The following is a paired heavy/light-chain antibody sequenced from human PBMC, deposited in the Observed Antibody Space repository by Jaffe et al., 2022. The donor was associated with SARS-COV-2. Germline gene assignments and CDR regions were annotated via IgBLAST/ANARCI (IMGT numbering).Heavy chain of an antibody. J-gene: IGHJ4*02. D-gene: IGHD6-19*01. Sequence: EVQLVESGGGLVQPGGSLRLSCAASGFTFSSYSMNWVRQAPGKGLEWVSYISSSSRTIYYADSVKGRFTISRDNAKNSLYVQMNSLRAEDTAVYYCAREPNSGWNFDYWGQGTLVTVSS. CDR2: ISSSSRTI. V-gene: IGHV3-48*01. CDR3: AREPNSGWNFDY. CDR1: GFTFSSYS.
Light chain of an antibody. CDR1: ALPKKY. J-gene: IGLJ3*02. V-gene: IGLV3-10*01. CDR3: YSTDSSGNHRV. CDR2: EDS. Sequence: SYELTQPPSVSVSPGQTARITCSGDALPKKYDYWYQQKSGQAPVLVIYEDSKRPSGIPERFSGSSSGTMATLTISGAQVEDEADYYCYSTDSSGNHRVFGGGTKLTVV.